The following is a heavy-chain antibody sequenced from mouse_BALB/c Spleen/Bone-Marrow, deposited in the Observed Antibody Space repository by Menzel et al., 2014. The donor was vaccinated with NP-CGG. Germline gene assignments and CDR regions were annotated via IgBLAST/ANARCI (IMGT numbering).Heavy chain of an antibody. Sequence: QVQLKQSGAELMKPGASVKISCKATGYTFSSYWIEWVKQRPGHGLEWIGEILTGSGSTNYNEKFKGKATFTADTSSNTAYMQLSRLTSEDSAVYYCARWVPYWEFAYWGQGTLVTVSA. CDR1: GYTFSSYW. J-gene: IGHJ3*01. CDR3: ARWVPYWEFAY. CDR2: ILTGSGST. D-gene: IGHD4-1*01. V-gene: IGHV1-9*01.